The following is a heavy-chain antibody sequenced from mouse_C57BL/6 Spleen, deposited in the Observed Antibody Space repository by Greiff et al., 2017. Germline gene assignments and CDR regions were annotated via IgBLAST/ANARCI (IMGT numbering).Heavy chain of an antibody. D-gene: IGHD1-1*01. CDR1: GYAFSSSW. Sequence: VKLVESGPELVKPGASVKISCKASGYAFSSSWMNWVKQRPGKGLEWIGRIYPGDGDTNYNGKFKGKATLTADKSSSTAYMQLSSLTSEDSAVYFCARGRTTVAPYWYFDVWGTGTTVTVSS. CDR3: ARGRTTVAPYWYFDV. V-gene: IGHV1-82*01. CDR2: IYPGDGDT. J-gene: IGHJ1*03.